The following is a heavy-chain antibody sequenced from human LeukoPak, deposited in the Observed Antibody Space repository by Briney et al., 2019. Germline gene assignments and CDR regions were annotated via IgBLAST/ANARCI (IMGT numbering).Heavy chain of an antibody. D-gene: IGHD3-22*01. CDR1: GITLSNYG. CDR2: ISDSGGRT. Sequence: GGSLRLSCAVSGITLSNYGMSWVRQAPGKGLEWVAGISDSGGRTNYADSVKGRFTISRDNPKNTLYLEMNSLRAEDTAVYFCAKRGVVIRVILVGFHKEAYYFDSWGQGALVTVSS. V-gene: IGHV3-23*01. CDR3: AKRGVVIRVILVGFHKEAYYFDS. J-gene: IGHJ4*02.